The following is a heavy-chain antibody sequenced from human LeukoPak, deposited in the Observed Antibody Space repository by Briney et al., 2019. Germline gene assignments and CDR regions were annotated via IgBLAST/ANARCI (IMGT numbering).Heavy chain of an antibody. CDR2: ISSSSYI. Sequence: TGGSLRLSCAASGFTFSSYEMNWVRQAPGKGLEWVSSISSSSYIYYAVSVKGRFTISRDNAKNSLYLQMNSLRAEDTAVYYCAGDFPASGDYWGQGTLVTVSS. V-gene: IGHV3-21*01. D-gene: IGHD2/OR15-2a*01. J-gene: IGHJ4*02. CDR3: AGDFPASGDY. CDR1: GFTFSSYE.